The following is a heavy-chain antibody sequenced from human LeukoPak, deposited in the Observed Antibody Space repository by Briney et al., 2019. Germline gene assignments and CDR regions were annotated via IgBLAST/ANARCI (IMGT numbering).Heavy chain of an antibody. V-gene: IGHV3-23*01. CDR3: AKESGLITLVQGYYFDY. CDR1: GFTFSSYA. D-gene: IGHD3-10*01. Sequence: GGSLRLSCAASGFTFSSYAMSWVRQAPGKGLEWVSGISGSGGSTNYADSVKGRFTISRDNSKNKLYLQMNSLRAEDTAVYYCAKESGLITLVQGYYFDYWGQGTLVTVSS. J-gene: IGHJ4*02. CDR2: ISGSGGST.